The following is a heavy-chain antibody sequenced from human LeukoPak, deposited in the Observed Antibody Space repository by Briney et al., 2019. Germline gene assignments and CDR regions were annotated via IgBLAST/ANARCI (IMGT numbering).Heavy chain of an antibody. J-gene: IGHJ4*02. D-gene: IGHD5-24*01. CDR2: INAGNGNT. V-gene: IGHV1-3*01. CDR3: ARGSRDGYNWGDFFY. Sequence: ASVTVSCKASGGTFSSYAISWVRQAPGQRLEWMGWINAGNGNTKYSQKFQGRVTITRDTSASTAYMELSSLRSEDTAVYYCARGSRDGYNWGDFFYWGQGTLVTVSS. CDR1: GGTFSSYA.